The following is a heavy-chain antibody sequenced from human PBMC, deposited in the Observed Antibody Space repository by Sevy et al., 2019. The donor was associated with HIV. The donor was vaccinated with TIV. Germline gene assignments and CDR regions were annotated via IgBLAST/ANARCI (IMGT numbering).Heavy chain of an antibody. J-gene: IGHJ4*02. CDR2: ISYDGSNK. CDR3: ARGGDGYKDGYFDY. D-gene: IGHD5-12*01. Sequence: GGSLRLSCAASGFTFSSYAMHWVRQAPGKGLEWVAVISYDGSNKYYADSVKGRFTISRDNSKNTLYLQMNSLRAEDTAVYYCARGGDGYKDGYFDYWGQGTLVTVSS. CDR1: GFTFSSYA. V-gene: IGHV3-30-3*01.